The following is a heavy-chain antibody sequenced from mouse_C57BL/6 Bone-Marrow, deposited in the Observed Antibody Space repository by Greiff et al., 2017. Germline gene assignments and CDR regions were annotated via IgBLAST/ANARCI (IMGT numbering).Heavy chain of an antibody. J-gene: IGHJ4*01. Sequence: VQLQQSGAELVRPGASVKLSCTASGFNIKDYYMHWVKQRPEQGLEWIGRIDPEDGDTEYAAKFPGKATMTADTSSNTAYLQLSCLTSENPAVYYCTRGWLLRKMDYWGQGTSVTVSS. D-gene: IGHD2-3*01. CDR1: GFNIKDYY. V-gene: IGHV14-1*01. CDR2: IDPEDGDT. CDR3: TRGWLLRKMDY.